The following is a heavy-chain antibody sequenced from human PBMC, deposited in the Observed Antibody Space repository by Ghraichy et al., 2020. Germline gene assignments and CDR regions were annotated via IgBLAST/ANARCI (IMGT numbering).Heavy chain of an antibody. J-gene: IGHJ4*02. CDR2: ISGSGGST. CDR3: AKEPGMTTVTTPDY. Sequence: GESLNISCAASGFTFSSYAMSWVRQAPGKGLEWVSGISGSGGSTYYADSVKGRFTISRDKSKNTLYLQMNSLRDEDTAVYYCAKEPGMTTVTTPDYWGQGTLVTVSS. V-gene: IGHV3-23*01. D-gene: IGHD4-17*01. CDR1: GFTFSSYA.